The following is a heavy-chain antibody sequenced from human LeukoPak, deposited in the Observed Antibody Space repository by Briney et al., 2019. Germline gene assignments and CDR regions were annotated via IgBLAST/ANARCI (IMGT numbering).Heavy chain of an antibody. CDR3: ARGVGHRGQEHSYVYYFDY. Sequence: GASVKVSCKASGYTFTSYDINWVRQATGQGLEWMGWINPNSGNTDYAQKFQGRVTITRDTSISTAYMELSSLRSEDTAVYYCARGVGHRGQEHSYVYYFDYGGQGPLVTVSS. V-gene: IGHV1-8*01. CDR2: INPNSGNT. J-gene: IGHJ4*02. D-gene: IGHD5-18*01. CDR1: GYTFTSYD.